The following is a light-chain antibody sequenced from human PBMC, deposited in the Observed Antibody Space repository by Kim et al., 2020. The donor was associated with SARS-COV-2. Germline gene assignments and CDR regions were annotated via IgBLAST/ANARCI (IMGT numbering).Light chain of an antibody. Sequence: IQLTQSPSTLSASVGDRVTITCRASQGISSHLAWFQQEPGKAPKLLIYAASNLQTGVPSRFSGSGSGTDFTLTISSLQPEDFATYYCQQLEGYPLTFGGGTKVDIK. J-gene: IGKJ4*01. CDR1: QGISSH. V-gene: IGKV1-9*01. CDR3: QQLEGYPLT. CDR2: AAS.